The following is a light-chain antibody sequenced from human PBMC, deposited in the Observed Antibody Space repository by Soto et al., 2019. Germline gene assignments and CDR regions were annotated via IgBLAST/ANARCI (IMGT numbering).Light chain of an antibody. V-gene: IGLV2-14*01. Sequence: QSALTQPASVSGSPGQSITISCTGTSSDVGGYNYVSWYQQHPGKAPKLMIYDVINRPSGFSSRFSGCKSGNTASLTLSGLYAEEEADYYCSSYRCSSTHVVFCGWPKLTVL. CDR3: SSYRCSSTHVV. CDR1: SSDVGGYNY. CDR2: DVI. J-gene: IGLJ2*01.